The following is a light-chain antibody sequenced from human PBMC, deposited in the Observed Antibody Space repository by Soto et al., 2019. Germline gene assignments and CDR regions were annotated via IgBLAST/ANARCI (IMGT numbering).Light chain of an antibody. CDR3: QQSHSAPLT. Sequence: DIQMTQSPSSLSASVGDSVTITCRASQFISTYLYWYQQKLGKAPKLLIYAASSLQRGVPSRFSGSGSGTDFTLTISSLQPEDCATYYCQQSHSAPLTFGGGTKVEIE. V-gene: IGKV1-39*01. CDR2: AAS. J-gene: IGKJ4*01. CDR1: QFISTY.